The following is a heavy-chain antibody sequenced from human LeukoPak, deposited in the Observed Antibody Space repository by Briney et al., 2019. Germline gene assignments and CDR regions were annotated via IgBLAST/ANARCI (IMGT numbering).Heavy chain of an antibody. CDR1: GGSISSGDYC. J-gene: IGHJ4*02. Sequence: PSETLSLTCTVSGGSISSGDYCWSWIRQPPGKGLEWIGYIYYSGSTYYNPSLKSRVTISVDTSKNQFSLKLSSVTAADTAVYYCARDQYSSGWYDYWGQGTLVTVSS. V-gene: IGHV4-30-4*01. CDR2: IYYSGST. D-gene: IGHD6-19*01. CDR3: ARDQYSSGWYDY.